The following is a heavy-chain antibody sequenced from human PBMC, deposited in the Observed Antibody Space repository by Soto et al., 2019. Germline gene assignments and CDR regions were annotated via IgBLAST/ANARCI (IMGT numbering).Heavy chain of an antibody. CDR1: GGAFSSYA. D-gene: IGHD6-6*01. Sequence: ASVKVSCKASGGAFSSYAISWVRQAPGQGLEWMGGIIPIFGTANYAQKFQGRVTITADESTSTAYMELSSLRSEDTAVYYCARDSEARLSYGMDVWGQGTTVTVSS. V-gene: IGHV1-69*13. J-gene: IGHJ6*02. CDR3: ARDSEARLSYGMDV. CDR2: IIPIFGTA.